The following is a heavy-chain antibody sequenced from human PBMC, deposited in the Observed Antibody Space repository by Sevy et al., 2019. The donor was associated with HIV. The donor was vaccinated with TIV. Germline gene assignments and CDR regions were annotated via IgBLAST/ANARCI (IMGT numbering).Heavy chain of an antibody. J-gene: IGHJ6*02. CDR1: GGTFSSYA. CDR3: ARFIHVSSCWLKGVYYYGMDV. V-gene: IGHV1-69*13. Sequence: ASVKVSCKASGGTFSSYAISWVRQAPGQGLEWMGGIIPIFGTANYAQKFQGRVTITADESTSTAYMELSSLRSEDTAVYYCARFIHVSSCWLKGVYYYGMDVWGQGTTVTVSS. D-gene: IGHD6-19*01. CDR2: IIPIFGTA.